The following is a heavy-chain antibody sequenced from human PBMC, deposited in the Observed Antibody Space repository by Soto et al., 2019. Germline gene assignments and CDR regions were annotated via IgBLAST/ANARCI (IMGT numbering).Heavy chain of an antibody. CDR1: GYSFTSYG. CDR2: ISVYNGNT. CDR3: ARRGDWNHLTLFDY. Sequence: GASVKVSCKTSGYSFTSYGVAWVRQAPGQGLEWVGWISVYNGNTNYAHKLQDRVTMTTDTSTSTAYMELRSLTSDDTAVYYCARRGDWNHLTLFDYWGQGTQVTVSS. J-gene: IGHJ4*02. V-gene: IGHV1-18*01. D-gene: IGHD1-1*01.